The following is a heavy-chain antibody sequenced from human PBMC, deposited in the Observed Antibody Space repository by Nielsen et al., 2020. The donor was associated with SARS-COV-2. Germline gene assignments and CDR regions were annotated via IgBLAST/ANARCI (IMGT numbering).Heavy chain of an antibody. CDR1: GFTFSSYW. Sequence: GESLKISCAASGFTFSSYWMSWVRQAPGKGLEWVANIKQDGSEKYYVDSVKGRFTISRDNAKNSLYLQMNSLRSEDTAVYYCAAVSPYAGAFDIWGQGTMVTVSS. CDR2: IKQDGSEK. J-gene: IGHJ3*02. D-gene: IGHD2-2*01. V-gene: IGHV3-7*03. CDR3: AAVSPYAGAFDI.